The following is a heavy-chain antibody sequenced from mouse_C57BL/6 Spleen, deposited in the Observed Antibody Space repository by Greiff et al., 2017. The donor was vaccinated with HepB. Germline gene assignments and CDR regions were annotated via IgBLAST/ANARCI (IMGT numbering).Heavy chain of an antibody. V-gene: IGHV1-82*01. CDR3: ARGGGYPYYAMDY. J-gene: IGHJ4*01. D-gene: IGHD2-2*01. CDR2: IYPGDGDT. Sequence: VQLQQSGPELVKPGASVKISCKASGYAFSSSWMNWVKQRPGKGLEWIGRIYPGDGDTNYNGKFKGEATLTADKSSSTAYMQLSSLTSEDSAVYFCARGGGYPYYAMDYWGQGTSVTVSS. CDR1: GYAFSSSW.